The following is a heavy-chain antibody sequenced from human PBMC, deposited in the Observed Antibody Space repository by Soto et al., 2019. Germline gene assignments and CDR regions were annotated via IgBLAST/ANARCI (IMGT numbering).Heavy chain of an antibody. CDR1: GGSVSSGSYY. CDR3: AREGEGLRYFEWPLRAPQPVQDAFDI. Sequence: SETLSLTCTVSGGSVSSGSYYWSWIRQPPGKGLEWIGYIYYSGSTNYNPSLKSRVTISVDTSKNQFSLKLSSVTAADTAVYYCAREGEGLRYFEWPLRAPQPVQDAFDIWGQGTMVTVSS. D-gene: IGHD3-9*01. CDR2: IYYSGST. J-gene: IGHJ3*02. V-gene: IGHV4-61*01.